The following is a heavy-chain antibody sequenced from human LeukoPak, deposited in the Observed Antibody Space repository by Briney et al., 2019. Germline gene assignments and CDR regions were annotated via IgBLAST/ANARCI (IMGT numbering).Heavy chain of an antibody. D-gene: IGHD3-10*01. V-gene: IGHV5-51*01. J-gene: IGHJ4*02. CDR1: GYSFTRYW. Sequence: GESLKISCKGSGYSFTRYWIGWVRQMPGKGLEWMGIIYPGDSDTRYSPSFQGQVTISADKSISTAYLQWSSLKASDTAMYYCARPSYGSGSYGGSFDYWGQGTLVTVSS. CDR3: ARPSYGSGSYGGSFDY. CDR2: IYPGDSDT.